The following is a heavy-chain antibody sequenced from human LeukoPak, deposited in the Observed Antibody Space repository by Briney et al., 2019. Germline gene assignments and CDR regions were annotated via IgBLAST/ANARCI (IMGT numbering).Heavy chain of an antibody. CDR3: ARYMGSGSGGSPSGP. D-gene: IGHD2-15*01. CDR2: ISAYNGNT. J-gene: IGHJ5*02. CDR1: GYTFTSYG. Sequence: ASVKVSCKASGYTFTSYGISWVRRAPGQGLEWMGWISAYNGNTNYAQKLQGRVTMTTDTSASTAYMELRSLRSDDTAVYYCARYMGSGSGGSPSGPWGQGTLVTVSS. V-gene: IGHV1-18*04.